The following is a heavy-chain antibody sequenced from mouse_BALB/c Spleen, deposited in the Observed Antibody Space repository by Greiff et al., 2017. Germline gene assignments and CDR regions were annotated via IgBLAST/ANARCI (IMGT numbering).Heavy chain of an antibody. CDR1: GYTFTSYT. CDR2: INPSSGYT. V-gene: IGHV1-4*01. J-gene: IGHJ2*01. Sequence: VKLMESGAELARPGASVKMSCKASGYTFTSYTMHWVKQRPGQGLEWIGYINPSSGYTNYNQKFKDKATLTADKSSSTAYMQLSSLTSEDSAVYYCARSYGSSYCDYWGQGTTLTVSS. D-gene: IGHD1-1*01. CDR3: ARSYGSSYCDY.